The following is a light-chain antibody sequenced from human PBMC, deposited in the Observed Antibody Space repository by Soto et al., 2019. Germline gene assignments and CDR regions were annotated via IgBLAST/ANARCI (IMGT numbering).Light chain of an antibody. CDR2: DAS. CDR3: QHRMNWPLT. J-gene: IGKJ5*01. V-gene: IGKV3-11*01. CDR1: QSVSSY. Sequence: ELVLTQSPATQSLSPGQRATLSCRASQSVSSYLAWYQQKPGQAPRLLIYDASNRATGIPARFSGSGSETDFTLTISSLEPEDFAVYYCQHRMNWPLTFGQGTRLEIK.